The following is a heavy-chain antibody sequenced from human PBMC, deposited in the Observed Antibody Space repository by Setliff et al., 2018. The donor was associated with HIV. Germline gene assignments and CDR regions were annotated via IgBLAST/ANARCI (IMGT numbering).Heavy chain of an antibody. V-gene: IGHV4-39*01. D-gene: IGHD1-20*01. J-gene: IGHJ4*02. CDR3: ARQGHWYIPWYFDY. Sequence: KPSETLSLTCTVSGGSVSSSTTYYWGWIRQPPGKGLEWIGSMYYTGSTYYNPSLKSRVTISVDTTKSQFTLKVNSVTATDTAVYYCARQGHWYIPWYFDYWGQGALVTVSS. CDR2: MYYTGST. CDR1: GGSVSSSTTYY.